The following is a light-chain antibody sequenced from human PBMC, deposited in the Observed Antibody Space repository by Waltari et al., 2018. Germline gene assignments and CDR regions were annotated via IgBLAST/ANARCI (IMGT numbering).Light chain of an antibody. CDR1: ESISIW. Sequence: DIQMTQSPSTLSASVGDKVTITCRAKESISIWLAWYQHKPGTAPKLLIYRASTLERGFPSRFSGAGSGTEFTLTISSLQPDDFATYYCQQYDSESYTFGQGTKLEIK. J-gene: IGKJ2*01. V-gene: IGKV1-5*03. CDR2: RAS. CDR3: QQYDSESYT.